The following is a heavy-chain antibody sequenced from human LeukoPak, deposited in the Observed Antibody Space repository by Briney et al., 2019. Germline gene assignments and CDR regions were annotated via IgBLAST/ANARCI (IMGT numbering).Heavy chain of an antibody. V-gene: IGHV3-30*07. Sequence: PGRSLRLSCAASGFTFSSYAMHWVRQAPGKGLEWVAVISYDGSNKYYADSVKGRFTISRDNSKNTLYLQMNSLRAEDTAVYHCAKGRKSYYYGMDVWGQGTTVTVSS. CDR3: AKGRKSYYYGMDV. CDR1: GFTFSSYA. J-gene: IGHJ6*02. CDR2: ISYDGSNK.